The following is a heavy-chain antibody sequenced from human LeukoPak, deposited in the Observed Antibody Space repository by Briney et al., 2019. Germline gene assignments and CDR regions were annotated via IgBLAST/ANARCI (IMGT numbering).Heavy chain of an antibody. CDR2: ISSSSSYI. Sequence: GGSLRLSCAASGFTFSSYSMNWVRQAPGKGLEWVSSISSSSSYIYYADSVKGRFTISRDNAKNSLYLQMNSLRAEDTAVYYCARQVTWLYYFDLWGQGTLVTVSS. J-gene: IGHJ4*02. V-gene: IGHV3-21*01. CDR3: ARQVTWLYYFDL. CDR1: GFTFSSYS. D-gene: IGHD5-12*01.